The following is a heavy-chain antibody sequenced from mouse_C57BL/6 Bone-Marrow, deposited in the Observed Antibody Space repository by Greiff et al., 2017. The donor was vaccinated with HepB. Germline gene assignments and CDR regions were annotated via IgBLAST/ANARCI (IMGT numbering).Heavy chain of an antibody. CDR3: ARLRLYYSNYVWYFDV. CDR1: GYAFSSYW. J-gene: IGHJ1*03. D-gene: IGHD2-5*01. CDR2: IYPGDGDT. V-gene: IGHV1-80*01. Sequence: QVQLKQSGAELVKPGASVKISCKASGYAFSSYWMNWVKQRPGKGLEWIGQIYPGDGDTNYNGKFKGKATLTADKSSSTAYMQLSSLTSEDSAVYFCARLRLYYSNYVWYFDVWGTGTTVTVSS.